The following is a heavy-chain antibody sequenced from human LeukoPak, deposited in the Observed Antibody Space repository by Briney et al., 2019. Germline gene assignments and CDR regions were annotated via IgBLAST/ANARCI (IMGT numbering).Heavy chain of an antibody. CDR1: GGSISSYF. CDR2: VFRSGST. V-gene: IGHV4-4*08. Sequence: SETLSLTCTVSGGSISSYFWSWIRQPPGKGLEWTGYVFRSGSTNYNPSLKSRVTISVDTSKTQFSLKLSSVTATGTAVYYRARISCSGGTCYPGGDYYYYGLDVWGQGTTVTVSS. J-gene: IGHJ6*02. D-gene: IGHD2-15*01. CDR3: ARISCSGGTCYPGGDYYYYGLDV.